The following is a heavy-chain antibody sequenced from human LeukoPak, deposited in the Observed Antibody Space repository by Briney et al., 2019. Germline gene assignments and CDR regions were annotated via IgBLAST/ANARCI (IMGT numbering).Heavy chain of an antibody. CDR3: ASYDYYDSSGLYLQH. CDR1: GGSISSYY. Sequence: SETLSLTCTVSGGSISSYYWSWIRQPPGKGLEWIGYIYYSGSTNYNPSPKSRVTISVDTSKNQFSLKLSSVTAADTAVYYCASYDYYDSSGLYLQHWGQGTLVTVSS. J-gene: IGHJ1*01. V-gene: IGHV4-59*01. D-gene: IGHD3-22*01. CDR2: IYYSGST.